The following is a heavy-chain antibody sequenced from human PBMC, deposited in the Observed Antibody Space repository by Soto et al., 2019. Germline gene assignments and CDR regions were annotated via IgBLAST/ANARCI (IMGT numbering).Heavy chain of an antibody. CDR3: ARSSGGNFGIIIEGTNWFAP. D-gene: IGHD1-26*01. V-gene: IGHV1-46*01. CDR1: RDTFTSYY. Sequence: ASVKVSCKAPRDTFTSYYINWVRQAPGQALEWMGVINPHGGSTAYAQKFKGRVTLTRDTSASTVYMEVSSLTSEDTAMYYCARSSGGNFGIIIEGTNWFAPRGQGTLVTVSS. J-gene: IGHJ5*02. CDR2: INPHGGST.